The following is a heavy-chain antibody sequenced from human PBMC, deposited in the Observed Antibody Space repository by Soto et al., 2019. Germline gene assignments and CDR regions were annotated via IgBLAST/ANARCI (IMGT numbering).Heavy chain of an antibody. CDR2: INHSGST. CDR1: GGSLSGVY. D-gene: IGHD5-18*01. J-gene: IGHJ6*02. CDR3: ARGPGYSYGYSVYYYYYGMDV. V-gene: IGHV4-34*01. Sequence: QVQLQQWAAGLLKPSETLSLTCVVYGGSLSGVYWTWIRQPPGKGLEWIGEINHSGSTNYSPSLESRVTISLDTSNNQFSLKLSSVTAADTAVYYCARGPGYSYGYSVYYYYYGMDVWGQGTTVTVSS.